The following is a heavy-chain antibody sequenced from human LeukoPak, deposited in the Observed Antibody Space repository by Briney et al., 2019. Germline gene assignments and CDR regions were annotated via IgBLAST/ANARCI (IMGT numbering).Heavy chain of an antibody. V-gene: IGHV3-23*01. CDR3: AKLVYSSGWCFQH. CDR1: GFTFSSYA. CDR2: ISSSGGST. J-gene: IGHJ1*01. D-gene: IGHD6-19*01. Sequence: GGSLRLSCAASGFTFSSYAMSWVRQAPGKGLEWVSAISSSGGSTYYADSVKGRFTISRDNSKNTLYLQMNSLRAEDTAVYYCAKLVYSSGWCFQHWGQGTLVTVSP.